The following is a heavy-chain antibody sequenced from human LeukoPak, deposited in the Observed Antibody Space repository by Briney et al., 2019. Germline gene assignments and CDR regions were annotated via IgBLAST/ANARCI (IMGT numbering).Heavy chain of an antibody. D-gene: IGHD6-19*01. CDR3: ARGRGSSGWLLPGRVYAFDI. CDR2: RNPNSGNT. Sequence: ASVKVSCKASGYTVTSYDINWVRQATGQGLEWMGWRNPNSGNTGYAQKFQGRVPMTRNTAISTAYMELSSLRSEDTAVYYCARGRGSSGWLLPGRVYAFDIWGQGTMVTVSS. J-gene: IGHJ3*02. CDR1: GYTVTSYD. V-gene: IGHV1-8*01.